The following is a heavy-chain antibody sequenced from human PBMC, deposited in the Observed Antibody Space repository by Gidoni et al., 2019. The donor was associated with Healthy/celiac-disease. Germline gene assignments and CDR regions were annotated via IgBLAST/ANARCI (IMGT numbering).Heavy chain of an antibody. J-gene: IGHJ3*02. V-gene: IGHV3-15*07. Sequence: EVQLVESGGGLVKPGGSLRLSCAASGFTFSNAWLNWVRQAPGKGLEWVGRIKSKTDGGTTDYAAPVKGRFTISRDDSKNTLYLQMNSLKTEDTAVYYCTTEGIVVVVAATHAFDIWGQGTMVTVSS. D-gene: IGHD2-15*01. CDR3: TTEGIVVVVAATHAFDI. CDR2: IKSKTDGGTT. CDR1: GFTFSNAW.